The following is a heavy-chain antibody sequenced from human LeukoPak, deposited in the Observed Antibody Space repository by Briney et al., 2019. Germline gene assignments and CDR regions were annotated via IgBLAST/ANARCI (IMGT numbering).Heavy chain of an antibody. Sequence: GGSLRLSCAASGFTFSSYAMSWVRQAPGKGLEWVSAISGSGGSTYYADSVKGRFTISRGNSKNTLYLQMNSLRAEDTAVYYCAKMNDGIAAAMIPYFDYWGQGTLVTVSS. CDR3: AKMNDGIAAAMIPYFDY. CDR1: GFTFSSYA. V-gene: IGHV3-23*01. J-gene: IGHJ4*02. CDR2: ISGSGGST. D-gene: IGHD6-13*01.